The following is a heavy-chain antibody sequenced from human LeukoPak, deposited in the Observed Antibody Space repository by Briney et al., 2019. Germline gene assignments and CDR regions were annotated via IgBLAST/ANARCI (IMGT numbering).Heavy chain of an antibody. CDR3: ARDIPSGSYLGPDAFDI. J-gene: IGHJ3*02. CDR1: GFTFSSYS. CDR2: ISSSSSTI. D-gene: IGHD1-26*01. V-gene: IGHV3-48*02. Sequence: GGSLRLSCAASGFTFSSYSMNWVRQAPGKGLEWVSYISSSSSTIYYADSVKGRFTIPRDNAKNSLYLQMNSLRDEDTAVYYCARDIPSGSYLGPDAFDIWGQGTMVTVSS.